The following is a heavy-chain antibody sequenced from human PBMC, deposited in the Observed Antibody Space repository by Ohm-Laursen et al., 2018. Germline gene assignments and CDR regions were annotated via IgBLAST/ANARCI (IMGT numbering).Heavy chain of an antibody. J-gene: IGHJ4*02. CDR2: ISTYDGKT. D-gene: IGHD1-26*01. CDR3: ARDRVGANRREFDY. CDR1: GYTFNHYG. Sequence: SVKVSCKTSGYTFNHYGISWVRQAPGQGLEWMGWISTYDGKTQFGQKFQGRVAMNTDMSTSTVYMELSSLRSEDTAVYYCARDRVGANRREFDYWGQGTLVTVSS. V-gene: IGHV1-18*01.